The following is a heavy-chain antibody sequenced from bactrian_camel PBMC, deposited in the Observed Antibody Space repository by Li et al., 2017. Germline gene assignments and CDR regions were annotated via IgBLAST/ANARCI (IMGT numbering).Heavy chain of an antibody. J-gene: IGHJ4*01. CDR1: GLTSTIYT. D-gene: IGHD1*01. Sequence: VQLVESGGGSVQAGGSQRLSCAVSGLTSTIYTMAWFRQAPGKEREGVAALHTDSTTYYSGSVKGRFAISQDSAKNTLYLQMNDLKQEDTAMYYCASRIMACRPQPAEYNYWGQGTQVTVS. V-gene: IGHV3S55*01. CDR2: LHTDSTT. CDR3: ASRIMACRPQPAEYNY.